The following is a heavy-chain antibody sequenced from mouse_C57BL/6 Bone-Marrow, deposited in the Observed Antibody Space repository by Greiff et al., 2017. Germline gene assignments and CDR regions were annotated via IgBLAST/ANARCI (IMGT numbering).Heavy chain of an antibody. CDR1: GYTFTSYW. J-gene: IGHJ4*01. D-gene: IGHD4-1*01. Sequence: QVQLQQSGAELVRPGTSVKLSCKASGYTFTSYWMHWVKQRPGQGLEWIGVIDPSDSYTNYNQKFKGKATLTVDTSSSTAYMQLSSLASEDSAVYYCALGLYAMDYWGQGTSVTVSS. V-gene: IGHV1-59*01. CDR2: IDPSDSYT. CDR3: ALGLYAMDY.